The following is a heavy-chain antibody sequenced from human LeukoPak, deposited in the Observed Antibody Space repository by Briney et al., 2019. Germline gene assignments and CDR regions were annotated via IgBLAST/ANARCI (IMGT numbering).Heavy chain of an antibody. CDR3: ARGEWEVPTTS. D-gene: IGHD1-26*01. Sequence: ASVKVSCKASGYTFTGYYMHWVRQAPGQGLEWMGWINPKSGGTRYAQKFQGRVTMTRDTSVTTAYMQMSSLRSDDTAVYHCARGEWEVPTTSWGQGTLVTVSS. V-gene: IGHV1-2*02. J-gene: IGHJ5*02. CDR1: GYTFTGYY. CDR2: INPKSGGT.